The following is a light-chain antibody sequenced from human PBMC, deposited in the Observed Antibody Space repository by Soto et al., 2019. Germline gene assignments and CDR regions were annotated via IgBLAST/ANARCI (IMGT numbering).Light chain of an antibody. CDR3: CSYAGRYTWV. CDR2: EVS. V-gene: IGLV2-11*01. CDR1: RSVVGGYNY. Sequence: QSALTQPRSVSGSLGQSVTISCAGTRSVVGGYNYVSWYQQPPGTAPKLMIYEVSKRPSGVPDRFSGSKSGNTASLTISGLQAEDEGDYYCCSYAGRYTWVFGTGTKSPS. J-gene: IGLJ1*01.